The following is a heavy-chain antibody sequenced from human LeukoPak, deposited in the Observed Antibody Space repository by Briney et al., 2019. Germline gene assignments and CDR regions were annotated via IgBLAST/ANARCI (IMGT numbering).Heavy chain of an antibody. Sequence: SETLSLTCTVSGASINNYYWNWIRQPPGKGLEWLGYISYSGSTNYSPSLRSRVSMSLDTSKNQSSLRLNSVTAADTAVYYCATAMDWGPRWYFDLWGRGTLVTVSS. CDR1: GASINNYY. V-gene: IGHV4-59*01. J-gene: IGHJ2*01. D-gene: IGHD3/OR15-3a*01. CDR2: ISYSGST. CDR3: ATAMDWGPRWYFDL.